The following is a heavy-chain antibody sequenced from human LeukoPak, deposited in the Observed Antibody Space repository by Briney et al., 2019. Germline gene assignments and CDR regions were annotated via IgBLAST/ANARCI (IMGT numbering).Heavy chain of an antibody. CDR1: GFTFSSYW. V-gene: IGHV3-23*01. CDR2: ISTSGGNI. Sequence: TGGSLRLSCAASGFTFSSYWMHWVRQAPGKELEWVSAISTSGGNIYYADSVKGRSTISRDNSKNTLYLQMNSLRAEDTALYYCAKASAGYGNYDYWGQGTLVTVSS. J-gene: IGHJ4*02. CDR3: AKASAGYGNYDY. D-gene: IGHD5-12*01.